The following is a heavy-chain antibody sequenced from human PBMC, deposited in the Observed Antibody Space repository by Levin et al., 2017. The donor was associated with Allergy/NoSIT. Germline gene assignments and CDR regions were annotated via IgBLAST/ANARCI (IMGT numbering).Heavy chain of an antibody. V-gene: IGHV3-48*01. CDR1: GFTFSTYS. CDR2: ISSSTSLI. J-gene: IGHJ4*02. Sequence: QTGGSLRLSCAASGFTFSTYSMNWVRQAPGKGLEWVSFISSSTSLIYYADSVKGRFTISRDNAKNSLYLQMNSLRAEDTAVYYCARSPANFDWLFLFDCWGQGTLVTVSS. CDR3: ARSPANFDWLFLFDC. D-gene: IGHD3-9*01.